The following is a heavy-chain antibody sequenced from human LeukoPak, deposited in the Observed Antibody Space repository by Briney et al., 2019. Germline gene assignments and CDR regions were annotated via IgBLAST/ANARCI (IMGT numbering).Heavy chain of an antibody. Sequence: GESLKISCKGSGYSFTSYWIGWVRQMPGKGLEWMGIIYPGDSDTRYSPSFQGQVTISADKSISTAYLQWSSLKASDTAMCYCARHVQYGGLGDWFDPWGQGTLVTVSS. V-gene: IGHV5-51*01. D-gene: IGHD4-23*01. J-gene: IGHJ5*02. CDR2: IYPGDSDT. CDR3: ARHVQYGGLGDWFDP. CDR1: GYSFTSYW.